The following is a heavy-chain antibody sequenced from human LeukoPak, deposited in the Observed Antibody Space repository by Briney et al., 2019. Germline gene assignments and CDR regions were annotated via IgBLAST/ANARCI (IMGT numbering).Heavy chain of an antibody. D-gene: IGHD3-10*01. CDR3: ARIAPYYYGSGSPWRWFDP. CDR2: IYHSGST. V-gene: IGHV4-4*02. J-gene: IGHJ5*02. Sequence: SETLSLTCAVSGGSISSSNWWSWVRQPPGKGLEWIGEIYHSGSTNYNPCLKSRVTISVDKSKNQFSLKLSSVTAADTPVYYCARIAPYYYGSGSPWRWFDPWGQGTLVTVSS. CDR1: GGSISSSNW.